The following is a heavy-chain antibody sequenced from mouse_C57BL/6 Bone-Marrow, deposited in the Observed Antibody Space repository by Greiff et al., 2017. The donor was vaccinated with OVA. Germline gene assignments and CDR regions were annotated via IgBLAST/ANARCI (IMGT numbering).Heavy chain of an antibody. Sequence: VQLQQSGPGLVQPSQSLSITCTVSGFSLTSYGVHWVRQSPGKGLEWLGVIWRGGSTDYNAAFMSRLSITKDNSKSQVFFKMNSLQADDTAIYYCAKPAYYSNYGAMDYWGQGTSVTVSS. CDR2: IWRGGST. CDR3: AKPAYYSNYGAMDY. J-gene: IGHJ4*01. CDR1: GFSLTSYG. D-gene: IGHD2-5*01. V-gene: IGHV2-5*01.